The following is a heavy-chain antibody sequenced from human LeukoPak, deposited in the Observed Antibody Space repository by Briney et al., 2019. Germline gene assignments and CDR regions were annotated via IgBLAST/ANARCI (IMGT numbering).Heavy chain of an antibody. CDR1: GGSISSGGYY. Sequence: SQTLSLTCSVSGGSISSGGYYWSWIRQHPGKGLEWIGYIYYSGSTYYNPSLKSRVTISVDTSKNQFSLKLSSVTAADTAVYYCARGVPPRLGRDAGNSHDYWGQGTLVTVSS. CDR2: IYYSGST. CDR3: ARGVPPRLGRDAGNSHDY. V-gene: IGHV4-31*03. D-gene: IGHD4-23*01. J-gene: IGHJ4*02.